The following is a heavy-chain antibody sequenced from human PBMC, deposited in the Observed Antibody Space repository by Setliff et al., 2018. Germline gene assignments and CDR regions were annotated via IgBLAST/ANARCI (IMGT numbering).Heavy chain of an antibody. CDR1: GGSISSYY. CDR2: IYYSGST. Sequence: NPSETLSLTCTVSGGSISSYYWSWIRQPPGKGLEWIGYIYYSGSTNYNPSLKSRVTISVDTSENQFSLKLSSVTAADTALYYCARVTLTYYYDSSGFLRGNENSNWFDPWGQGTLVTVSS. CDR3: ARVTLTYYYDSSGFLRGNENSNWFDP. V-gene: IGHV4-59*08. J-gene: IGHJ5*02. D-gene: IGHD3-22*01.